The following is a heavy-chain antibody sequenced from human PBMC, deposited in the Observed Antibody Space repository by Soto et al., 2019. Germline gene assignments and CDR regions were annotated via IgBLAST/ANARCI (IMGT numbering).Heavy chain of an antibody. J-gene: IGHJ4*02. V-gene: IGHV4-38-2*02. CDR3: ASQHYYDSSGYYVVY. Sequence: PSETLSLTCTVSGDSIDRDFYWTWIRQPPGKGLEFIGNVFYIGNTLYNPSLKGRLTISLDTSENQFSLKLTSVTAADTAMYYCASQHYYDSSGYYVVYWGQGTLVTVSS. CDR1: GDSIDRDFY. D-gene: IGHD3-22*01. CDR2: VFYIGNT.